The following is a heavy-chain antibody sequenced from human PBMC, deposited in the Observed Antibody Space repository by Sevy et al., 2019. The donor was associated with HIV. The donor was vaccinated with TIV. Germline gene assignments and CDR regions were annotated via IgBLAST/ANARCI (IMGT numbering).Heavy chain of an antibody. CDR2: ISGSAGTT. CDR1: GFTFGTYT. Sequence: GGSLRLSCAASGFTFGTYTMNWVRQAPGKGLDWVSAISGSAGTTYYADSVQGRFTISRDNSKNRVYLQMNSLRVEDMAKYYCAKGDSTFYGMDVWGQGTTVTVSS. CDR3: AKGDSTFYGMDV. V-gene: IGHV3-23*01. D-gene: IGHD6-13*01. J-gene: IGHJ6*02.